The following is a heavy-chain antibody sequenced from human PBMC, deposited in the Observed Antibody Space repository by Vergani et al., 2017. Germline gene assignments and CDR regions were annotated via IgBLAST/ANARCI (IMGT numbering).Heavy chain of an antibody. CDR2: IYSGGST. CDR1: GFTVSSNY. D-gene: IGHD7-27*01. V-gene: IGHV3-53*02. CDR3: AGGGLGTGEEAMDI. J-gene: IGHJ3*02. Sequence: EVQLVETGGGLIQPGGSLRLSCAASGFTVSSNYMSWVRQAPGKGMEWVSVIYSGGSTYYADSVKGRFTISRDNSKNTLYLQMNSLRAEDTDVYYCAGGGLGTGEEAMDIWGQGTMVTVSS.